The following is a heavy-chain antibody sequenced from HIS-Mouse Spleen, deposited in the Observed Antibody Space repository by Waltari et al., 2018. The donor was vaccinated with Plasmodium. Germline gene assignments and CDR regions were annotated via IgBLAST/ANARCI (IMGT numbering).Heavy chain of an antibody. D-gene: IGHD2-15*01. CDR3: ARSLGIASSYWYFDL. Sequence: QLQLQESGPGLVKPSETLSLTCTVSGGSISSSSYYWGWIRQPPGKGLEWIGSIYHSGSTYYNPSLKSRGTISVDTSKNQFSLKLSSVTAADTAVYYCARSLGIASSYWYFDLWGRGTLVTVSS. CDR1: GGSISSSSYY. CDR2: IYHSGST. J-gene: IGHJ2*01. V-gene: IGHV4-39*07.